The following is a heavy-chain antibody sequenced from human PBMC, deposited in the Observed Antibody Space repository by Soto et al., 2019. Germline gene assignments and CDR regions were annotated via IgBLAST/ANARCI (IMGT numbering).Heavy chain of an antibody. CDR1: GYRFTSYW. V-gene: IGHV5-51*01. D-gene: IGHD6-6*01. CDR2: IYPGDSDT. Sequence: GESLKISCKGSGYRFTSYWIGWVRQMPGKGLEWMGIIYPGDSDTRYSPSFQGQVTISADKSISTASLQWSSPKASDTALYYCARHLPPVEYSLDYWGQGTLVTVSS. CDR3: ARHLPPVEYSLDY. J-gene: IGHJ4*02.